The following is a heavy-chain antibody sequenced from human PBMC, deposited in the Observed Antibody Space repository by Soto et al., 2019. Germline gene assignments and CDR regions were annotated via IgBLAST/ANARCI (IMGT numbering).Heavy chain of an antibody. D-gene: IGHD2-21*01. J-gene: IGHJ1*01. CDR3: TRAPRDEH. CDR2: INAGNGDT. CDR1: GYTFTSFP. V-gene: IGHV1-3*01. Sequence: ASVKVSCKASGYTFTSFPIHWVRQAPGQRLEWMGWINAGNGDTKYSQKFQGRVTVTRDTSATTAYMELISLRSEDTAVYYCTRAPRDEHWGQGTLVTVSS.